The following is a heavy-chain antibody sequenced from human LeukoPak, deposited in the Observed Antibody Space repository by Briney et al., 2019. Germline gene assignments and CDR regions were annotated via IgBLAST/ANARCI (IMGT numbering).Heavy chain of an antibody. CDR1: GYTFTGYY. Sequence: ASVKASCKASGYTFTGYYMHWVRQAPGQGLEWMGWINPNSGGTNYAQKFQGRVTMTRDTSISTAYMELSRLRSDDTAVYYCARDPALMVAFDIWGQGTMVTVSS. CDR3: ARDPALMVAFDI. CDR2: INPNSGGT. V-gene: IGHV1-2*02. J-gene: IGHJ3*02. D-gene: IGHD2-8*01.